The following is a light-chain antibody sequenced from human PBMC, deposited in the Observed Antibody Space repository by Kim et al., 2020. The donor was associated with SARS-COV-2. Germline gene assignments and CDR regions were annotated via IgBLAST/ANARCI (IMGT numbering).Light chain of an antibody. CDR1: RGDISHSNS. V-gene: IGLV2-14*04. CDR2: DVS. J-gene: IGLJ1*01. CDR3: SSTSNSLDYV. Sequence: GQSITTSRSGTRGDISHSNSVTWHQQHSDKAPRLIIYDVSYRPSGVSTRFSCSKSCDFASLTISGLQSADEAEYFCSSTSNSLDYVFGTGTKVTVL.